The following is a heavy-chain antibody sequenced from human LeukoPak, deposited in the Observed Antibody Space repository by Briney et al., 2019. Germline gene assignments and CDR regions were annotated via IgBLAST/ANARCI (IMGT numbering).Heavy chain of an antibody. Sequence: PSETLPLTCTVSGYSISSGYYWGWIRQPPGKGLEWIGSIYHSGSTYYNSSLKSRVTISVDTSKNQFSLKLSSVTAADTAVYYCARHPLHHRYCSSTSCFETFGARFDPWGQGTLVTVSS. CDR1: GYSISSGYY. CDR2: IYHSGST. D-gene: IGHD2-2*01. J-gene: IGHJ5*02. V-gene: IGHV4-38-2*02. CDR3: ARHPLHHRYCSSTSCFETFGARFDP.